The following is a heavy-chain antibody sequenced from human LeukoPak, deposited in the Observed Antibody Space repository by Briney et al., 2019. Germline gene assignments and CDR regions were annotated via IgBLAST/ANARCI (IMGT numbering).Heavy chain of an antibody. CDR1: GGSFSGYY. CDR2: INHSGST. J-gene: IGHJ4*02. V-gene: IGHV4-34*01. Sequence: SETLSLTCAVYGGSFSGYYWSWIRQPPGKGLEWIGEINHSGSTNYNPSLKSRVTISVDTSKNQFSLKLSSVTAADTAVYYCARSRTASLGYWGQGTLVTVSS. D-gene: IGHD2-21*02. CDR3: ARSRTASLGY.